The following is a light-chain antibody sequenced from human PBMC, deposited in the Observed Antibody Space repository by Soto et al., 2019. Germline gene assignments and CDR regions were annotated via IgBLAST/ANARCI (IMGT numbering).Light chain of an antibody. Sequence: EIVLTQSPGTLSLSPGEGATLSCRASQSVSSSYLAWYQQKPGQAPTLLIYGASNRAAGIPDRLSGSGSGADATLTISSLEADDCAVYYCQQYAGTRRTFGQGTKVEIQ. J-gene: IGKJ1*01. CDR2: GAS. CDR1: QSVSSSY. V-gene: IGKV3-20*01. CDR3: QQYAGTRRT.